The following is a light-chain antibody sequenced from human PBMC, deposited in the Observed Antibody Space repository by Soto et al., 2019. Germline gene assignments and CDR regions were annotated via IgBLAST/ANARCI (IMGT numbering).Light chain of an antibody. Sequence: QSALTQPPSVSGAPGHRVTISCTGSRSNIGARYDVHWYQQLPGTAPKLLIDGNNNRPSRVPDRFSGSKSGTSASLAITWLQAEDEADYYCQSYDSSLSSSVVFGGGTKLTV. CDR3: QSYDSSLSSSVV. V-gene: IGLV1-40*01. J-gene: IGLJ2*01. CDR2: GNN. CDR1: RSNIGARYD.